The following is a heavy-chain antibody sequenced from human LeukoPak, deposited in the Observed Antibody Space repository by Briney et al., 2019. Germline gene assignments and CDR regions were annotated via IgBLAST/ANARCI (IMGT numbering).Heavy chain of an antibody. D-gene: IGHD3-3*01. CDR1: GFTFDDYG. Sequence: GGSLRLSCAASGFTFDDYGMSWVRQAPGKGLEWVSGINWNGGSTGYADSVKGRFTISRDNAKNSLYLQMNSLRAEDTAVYYCAKDANEIRFLEWLPNYYYYGMDVWGQGTTVTVSS. V-gene: IGHV3-20*04. CDR2: INWNGGST. CDR3: AKDANEIRFLEWLPNYYYYGMDV. J-gene: IGHJ6*02.